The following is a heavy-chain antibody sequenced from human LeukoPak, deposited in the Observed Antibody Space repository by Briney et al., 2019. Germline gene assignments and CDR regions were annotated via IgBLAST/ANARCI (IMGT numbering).Heavy chain of an antibody. CDR2: IYYSGST. J-gene: IGHJ6*02. CDR1: GGSISSGDYY. V-gene: IGHV4-61*08. CDR3: ATLVLALGSPYYYGMDV. Sequence: SQTLSLTCTVSGGSISSGDYYWSWIRQPPGKGLEWIGYIYYSGSTNYNPSLKSRVTISVDTSKDQFSLKLSSVTAADTAVYYCATLVLALGSPYYYGMDVWGQGTTVTVSS. D-gene: IGHD2-8*02.